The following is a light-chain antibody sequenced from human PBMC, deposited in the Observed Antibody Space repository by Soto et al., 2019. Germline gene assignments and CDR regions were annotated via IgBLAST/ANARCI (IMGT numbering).Light chain of an antibody. V-gene: IGKV3-15*01. CDR2: GAS. CDR3: QQYNNCPPLT. CDR1: QSVSSN. Sequence: EIVMTQSPATLSVSPGERATLSCRASQSVSSNLAWYQQKPGQPPRLLIYGASTRATGSPARFSGSGSGTEFTLTISSLQSEDFAVYYCQQYNNCPPLTFGGGTKVEIE. J-gene: IGKJ4*01.